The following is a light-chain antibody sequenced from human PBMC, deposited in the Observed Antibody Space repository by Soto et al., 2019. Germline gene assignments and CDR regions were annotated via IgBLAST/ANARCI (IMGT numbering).Light chain of an antibody. CDR1: QSISSNF. V-gene: IGKV3-20*01. Sequence: KVVTQSPGTLSLSPGERATLSCRASQSISSNFLAWYQHKPGQAPRLLIYGASTRATGIPDRFSGSGSGTDFTLTISRLEPEDFAVYYCQQYSDSPPMYTFGQGTKLEIK. J-gene: IGKJ2*01. CDR2: GAS. CDR3: QQYSDSPPMYT.